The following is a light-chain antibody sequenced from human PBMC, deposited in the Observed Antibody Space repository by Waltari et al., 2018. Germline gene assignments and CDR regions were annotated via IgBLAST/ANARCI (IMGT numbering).Light chain of an antibody. Sequence: EIVLTQSPGTLSLSPGERATLSCRASQSVSSSYLAWYQQKPGQAPRLLIYGASNRAAGIPARFSGSGSGTEFTLTISSLQSEDFALYHCQQYSNWPPYSLGQGTKLEIK. CDR3: QQYSNWPPYS. CDR1: QSVSSSY. V-gene: IGKV3-15*01. J-gene: IGKJ2*03. CDR2: GAS.